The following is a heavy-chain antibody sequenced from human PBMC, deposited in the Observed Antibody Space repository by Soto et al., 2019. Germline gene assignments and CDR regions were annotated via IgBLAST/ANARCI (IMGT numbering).Heavy chain of an antibody. J-gene: IGHJ6*02. V-gene: IGHV3-23*01. D-gene: IGHD2-2*02. CDR3: ARDALGSCSGASCYIYYGMDV. Sequence: GGPLRLSCPASGVLCSIYGMGWVHTPPGKGLEWVSAISGSGTTTYHADSVKGRFTISRDNSKNTLYLQMDSLRAEDTAVYYCARDALGSCSGASCYIYYGMDVWGQGTTVPVSS. CDR1: GVLCSIYG. CDR2: ISGSGTTT.